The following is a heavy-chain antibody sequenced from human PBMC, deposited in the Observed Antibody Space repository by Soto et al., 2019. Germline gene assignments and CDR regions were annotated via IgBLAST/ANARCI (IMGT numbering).Heavy chain of an antibody. V-gene: IGHV3-23*01. J-gene: IGHJ6*02. CDR2: IRGSGGST. CDR1: GFTFSSYA. Sequence: GGSLRLSCAASGFTFSSYAMSWVRQAPGKGPEWVSAIRGSGGSTYYADSVKGRLTISRDNSKNTLYLQMNSLRAEDTAVEYCAKAGWLAQPTGGLLWFGEIFGNYGMDVWGQGTTVTVSS. D-gene: IGHD3-10*01. CDR3: AKAGWLAQPTGGLLWFGEIFGNYGMDV.